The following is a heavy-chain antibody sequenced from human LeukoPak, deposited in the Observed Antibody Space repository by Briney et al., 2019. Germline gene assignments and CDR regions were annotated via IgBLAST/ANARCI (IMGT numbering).Heavy chain of an antibody. CDR3: VRSQGGNAEFDY. CDR1: GFTLSNYD. Sequence: GRSLRLSCAASGFTLSNYDMHWVRQATGKGLEWVSRMGIVGDTYYSGSVKGRFTVSRENAKNSLNLQMNSLGAGDTALYYCVRSQGGNAEFDYWGQGTLVTVSS. V-gene: IGHV3-13*01. CDR2: MGIVGDT. D-gene: IGHD3-16*01. J-gene: IGHJ4*02.